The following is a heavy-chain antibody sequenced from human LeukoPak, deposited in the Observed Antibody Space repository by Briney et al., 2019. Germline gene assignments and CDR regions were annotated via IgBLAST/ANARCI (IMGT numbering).Heavy chain of an antibody. CDR2: ISYDGSNK. Sequence: GRSLRLSCAASGFTFSSYAMHWVRQAPGKGLEWVAVISYDGSNKYYADSVKGRFTISRDNSKNTLYLQMNSLRAEDTAVYYCARGEDTAMVSGGYNWFDPWGQGTLVTVSS. CDR3: ARGEDTAMVSGGYNWFDP. CDR1: GFTFSSYA. J-gene: IGHJ5*02. D-gene: IGHD5-18*01. V-gene: IGHV3-30-3*01.